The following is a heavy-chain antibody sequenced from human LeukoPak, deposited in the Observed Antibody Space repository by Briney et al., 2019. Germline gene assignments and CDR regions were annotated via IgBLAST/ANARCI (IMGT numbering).Heavy chain of an antibody. CDR3: ARTSSGRIAAAGYYGMDG. CDR1: AGSISSGGYY. D-gene: IGHD6-13*01. J-gene: IGHJ6*02. V-gene: IGHV4-31*03. CDR2: TYYSRST. Sequence: SQTMSLTCTVSAGSISSGGYYCSWIRQHPGNGLEWIGYTYYSRSTYYNPSLKRRVTISVDTSKNQFSLKLSSVTAADTAVYYCARTSSGRIAAAGYYGMDGWGQGTTVTVSS.